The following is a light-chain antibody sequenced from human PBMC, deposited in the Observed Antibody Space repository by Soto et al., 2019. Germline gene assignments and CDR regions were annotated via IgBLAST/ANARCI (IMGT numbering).Light chain of an antibody. J-gene: IGKJ1*01. CDR2: GAS. Sequence: EIMLTQSPGTLSLSPGEGATLSCRASQSAISSYLAWYQQKPGQAPRLLIYGASSRATGIPDRFSGSGSGTDFSLTISRLEPEDFAVYYCQQYASSPGTFGQGTKVEIK. V-gene: IGKV3-20*01. CDR1: QSAISSY. CDR3: QQYASSPGT.